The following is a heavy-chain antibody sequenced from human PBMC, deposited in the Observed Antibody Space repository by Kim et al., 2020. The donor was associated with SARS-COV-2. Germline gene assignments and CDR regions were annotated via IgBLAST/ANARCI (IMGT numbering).Heavy chain of an antibody. CDR3: ASYMLASGWYGYYFDY. D-gene: IGHD6-19*01. V-gene: IGHV1-69*13. CDR1: GGTFSSYA. Sequence: SVKVSCKASGGTFSSYAISWVRQAPGQGLEWMGGIIPIFGTANYAQKFQGRVTITADESTSTAYMELSSLRSEDTAVYYCASYMLASGWYGYYFDYWGQGTLVTVSS. J-gene: IGHJ4*02. CDR2: IIPIFGTA.